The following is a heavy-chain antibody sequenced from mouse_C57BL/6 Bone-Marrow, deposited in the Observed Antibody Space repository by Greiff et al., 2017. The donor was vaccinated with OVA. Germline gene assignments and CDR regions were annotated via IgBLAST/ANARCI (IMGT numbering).Heavy chain of an antibody. V-gene: IGHV5-6*01. CDR3: ARFYDYDGFAY. CDR2: ISSGGSYT. D-gene: IGHD2-4*01. Sequence: DVHLVESGGDLVKPGGSLKLSCAASGFTFSSYGMSWVRQTPDKRLEWVATISSGGSYTYYPDSVKGRFTISRDNAKNTLYLQMSSLKSEDTAMYYCARFYDYDGFAYWGQGTLVTVSA. CDR1: GFTFSSYG. J-gene: IGHJ3*01.